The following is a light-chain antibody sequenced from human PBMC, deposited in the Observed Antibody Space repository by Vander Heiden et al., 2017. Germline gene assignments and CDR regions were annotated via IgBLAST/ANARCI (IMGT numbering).Light chain of an antibody. V-gene: IGKV1-5*03. CDR3: QQYNRMGT. CDR1: QSISSW. CDR2: KAS. Sequence: IQMTQSPSTLSASVGDRVTITCRASQSISSWLAWYQQKPGKAPKLLIYKASSLESGVPSRFSGSGSGTEFTLTISSLQPDDFATYYCQQYNRMGTFGQGTKVEIK. J-gene: IGKJ1*01.